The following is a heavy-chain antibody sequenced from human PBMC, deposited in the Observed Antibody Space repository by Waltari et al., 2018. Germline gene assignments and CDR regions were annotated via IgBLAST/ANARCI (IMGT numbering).Heavy chain of an antibody. CDR1: GFTVSSNY. CDR2: INSGGDT. CDR3: ARDVTGYYYFDL. V-gene: IGHV3-53*01. Sequence: EVQLVESGGGLIQPGGSLRLSCAASGFTVSSNYMSWVRQAPGKGLEWVSVINSGGDTHYADPVKGRFTISRDNSKNTVYLQMNTLRAEDTALYYCARDVTGYYYFDLWGRGTLVTVSS. J-gene: IGHJ2*01.